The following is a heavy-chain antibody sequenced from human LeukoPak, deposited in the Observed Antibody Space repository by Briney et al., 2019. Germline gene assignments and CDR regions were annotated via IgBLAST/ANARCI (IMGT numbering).Heavy chain of an antibody. J-gene: IGHJ3*02. CDR3: FGSGRAAPAAFDI. CDR1: GYTFIDYY. D-gene: IGHD6-13*01. CDR2: INPNSGGT. V-gene: IGHV1-2*02. Sequence: ASVKVSCKASGYTFIDYYIHWVRQAPGQGLEWMGWINPNSGGTNYAQKFQGRVTMTRDTSITTAHMELSELRSDDTAVYYCFGSGRAAPAAFDIWGQGTMVAVSS.